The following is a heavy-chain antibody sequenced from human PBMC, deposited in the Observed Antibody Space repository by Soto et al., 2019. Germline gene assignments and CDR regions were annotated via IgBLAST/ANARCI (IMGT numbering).Heavy chain of an antibody. J-gene: IGHJ4*02. CDR3: ARHSNEYRKSLDY. V-gene: IGHV4-59*08. CDR2: IYYSGSS. CDR1: GGSVSGYY. Sequence: SETLSLTCTVSGGSVSGYYWSWIRQPPGKGLEWIAYIYYSGSSNSNPSLKSRVSISVDTSKNQFSLKLSSVTAADTAVYYCARHSNEYRKSLDYWGQGTLVTLSS. D-gene: IGHD1-1*01.